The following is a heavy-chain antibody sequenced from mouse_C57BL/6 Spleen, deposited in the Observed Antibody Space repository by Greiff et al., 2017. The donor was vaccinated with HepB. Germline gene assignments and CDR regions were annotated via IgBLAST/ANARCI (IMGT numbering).Heavy chain of an antibody. Sequence: QVQLQQPGAELVMPGASVKLSCKASGYTFTSYWMHWVKQRPGQGLEWIGEIDPSDSYTNYNQKFKGKSTLTVDKSSSTAYMQLSSLTSEDSAVYYCARRLPVYYAMDYWGQGTSVTVSS. CDR2: IDPSDSYT. CDR3: ARRLPVYYAMDY. V-gene: IGHV1-69*01. CDR1: GYTFTSYW. J-gene: IGHJ4*01.